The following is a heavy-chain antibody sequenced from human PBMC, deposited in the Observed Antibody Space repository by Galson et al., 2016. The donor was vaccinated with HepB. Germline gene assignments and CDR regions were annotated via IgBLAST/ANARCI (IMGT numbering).Heavy chain of an antibody. V-gene: IGHV3-23*01. D-gene: IGHD3-3*01. J-gene: IGHJ6*02. CDR2: ISGSGDNT. Sequence: SLRLSCAASGFTFINYAMNWVRQAPGKGLEWVSTISGSGDNTFYADSVKGRFTISRDNSKNTVVVEMNSLSAEDTAVYYCAKDRGAGLFGVVSQYQYYYSMDVWGQGTTVTVSS. CDR3: AKDRGAGLFGVVSQYQYYYSMDV. CDR1: GFTFINYA.